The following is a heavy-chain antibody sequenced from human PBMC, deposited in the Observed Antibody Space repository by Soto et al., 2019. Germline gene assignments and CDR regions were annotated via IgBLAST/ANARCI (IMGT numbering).Heavy chain of an antibody. V-gene: IGHV4-31*03. CDR1: GGSISSGGYY. J-gene: IGHJ4*02. D-gene: IGHD3-22*01. CDR2: IYYSGST. Sequence: SETLSLTCTVSGGSISSGGYYWSWIRQHPGKGLEWIGYIYYSGSTYYNPSLKSRVTISVDTSKNQFSLKLSSVTAADTAVYYCARARNPTYYYDSSGYSLDYWGQGTLVTVSS. CDR3: ARARNPTYYYDSSGYSLDY.